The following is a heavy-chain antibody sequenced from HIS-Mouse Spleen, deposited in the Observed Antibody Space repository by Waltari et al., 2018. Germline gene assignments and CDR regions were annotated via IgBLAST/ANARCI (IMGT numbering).Heavy chain of an antibody. D-gene: IGHD4-4*01. J-gene: IGHJ4*02. CDR2: IYYSWST. CDR3: ARGPPTVTTPYFDY. CDR1: GGSISSYY. Sequence: QVQLQESGPGLVKPSETLSLTCTVPGGSISSYYWSWIRQPPGKGLEWIGYIYYSWSTNYNPSLKSRVTISVDTSKNQFSLKLSSVTAADTAVYYCARGPPTVTTPYFDYWGQGTLVTVSS. V-gene: IGHV4-59*01.